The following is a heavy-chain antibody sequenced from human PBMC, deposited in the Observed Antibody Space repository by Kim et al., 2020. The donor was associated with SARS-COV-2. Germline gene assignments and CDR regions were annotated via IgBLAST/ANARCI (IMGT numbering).Heavy chain of an antibody. D-gene: IGHD3-10*01. V-gene: IGHV3-33*06. J-gene: IGHJ6*03. CDR3: AKAGDGEYYYYMDV. Sequence: YADSVQGRCTISRDNSKNTVFLEVNSLRVEDTAMYYCAKAGDGEYYYYMDVWGKGTAVTVSS.